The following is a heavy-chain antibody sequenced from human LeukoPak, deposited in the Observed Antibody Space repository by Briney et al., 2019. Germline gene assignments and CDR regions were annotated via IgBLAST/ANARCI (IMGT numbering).Heavy chain of an antibody. CDR1: GFTFSSYA. CDR3: AREYCGGECYSGFDF. D-gene: IGHD2-21*01. Sequence: GGSLRLSCVASGFTFSSYAIHWVRQAPGKGLEWVALISYDGSNKDYADSVKGRFTISRDNSKNTLYQQMNSLRAEDSAVYYCAREYCGGECYSGFDFWGQGTLVTVSS. J-gene: IGHJ5*01. V-gene: IGHV3-30*04. CDR2: ISYDGSNK.